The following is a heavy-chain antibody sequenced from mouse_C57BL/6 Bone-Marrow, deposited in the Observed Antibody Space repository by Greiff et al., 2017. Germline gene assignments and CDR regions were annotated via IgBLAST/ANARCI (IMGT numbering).Heavy chain of an antibody. CDR2: ILPGSGST. Sequence: VQLQQSGAELMKPGASVKLSCKATGYTFTGYWIEWVKQRPGHGLEWIGEILPGSGSTKYNEKFKGKATFTVETSSNSAYMQRSSLKAEDTDIYYCAHDGFYSMDYWGQGTTVTVSS. V-gene: IGHV1-9*01. D-gene: IGHD2-3*01. CDR1: GYTFTGYW. J-gene: IGHJ4*01. CDR3: AHDGFYSMDY.